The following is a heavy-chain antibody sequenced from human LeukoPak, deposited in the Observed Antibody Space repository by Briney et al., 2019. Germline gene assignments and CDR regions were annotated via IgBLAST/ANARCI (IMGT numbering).Heavy chain of an antibody. J-gene: IGHJ3*02. CDR3: ARRRVVVVIPPYDAFDI. Sequence: SETLSLTCTVSGGSISSSSYYWGWIRQPPGKGLEWIGSIYYSGSTYYNPSLKSRVTISVDTSKNQFSLKLSSVTAADTAVYYCARRRVVVVIPPYDAFDIWGQETMVTVSS. CDR1: GGSISSSSYY. V-gene: IGHV4-39*01. CDR2: IYYSGST. D-gene: IGHD3-22*01.